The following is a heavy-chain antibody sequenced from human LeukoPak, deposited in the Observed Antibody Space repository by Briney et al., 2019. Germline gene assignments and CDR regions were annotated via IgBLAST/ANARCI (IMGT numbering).Heavy chain of an antibody. CDR3: ARDSGSYYGMDA. J-gene: IGHJ6*02. CDR1: GGSISSYY. V-gene: IGHV4-59*01. CDR2: IYYSGST. D-gene: IGHD1-26*01. Sequence: SETLSLTCTVSGGSISSYYWSWIRQPPGKGLEWIGYIYYSGSTNYNPSLKSRVTISVDTSKNQFSLKLSSVTAADTAVYYCARDSGSYYGMDAWGQGTTVTVSS.